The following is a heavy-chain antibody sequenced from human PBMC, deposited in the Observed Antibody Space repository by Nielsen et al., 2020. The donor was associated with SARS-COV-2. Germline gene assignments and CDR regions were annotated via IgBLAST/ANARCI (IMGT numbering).Heavy chain of an antibody. CDR3: ARYASEYYYYYYMDV. D-gene: IGHD2-2*01. J-gene: IGHJ6*03. Sequence: GESLKISCKGSGYSFTSHWITWVRQMPGKGLEWMGRIDPSDSYVDYSPSFQGHVAISADKSISTAYLQWSSLKASDTAMYYCARYASEYYYYYYMDVWGTGTTVTVSS. CDR2: IDPSDSYV. V-gene: IGHV5-10-1*01. CDR1: GYSFTSHW.